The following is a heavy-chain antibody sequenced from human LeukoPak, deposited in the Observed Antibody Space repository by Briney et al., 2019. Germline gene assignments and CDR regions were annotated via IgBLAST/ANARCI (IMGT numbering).Heavy chain of an antibody. CDR1: GFTFRSYN. CDR2: IGGSGRST. Sequence: GGSLRLSCAASGFTFRSYNFHWVRQAPGKGLEWVSTIGGSGRSTYYADSVKGRFTISRDNSRNTLYLQMNSLRAEDTTLYYCAKEAIAVAADYWGQGTLVTVSS. D-gene: IGHD6-19*01. V-gene: IGHV3-23*01. CDR3: AKEAIAVAADY. J-gene: IGHJ4*02.